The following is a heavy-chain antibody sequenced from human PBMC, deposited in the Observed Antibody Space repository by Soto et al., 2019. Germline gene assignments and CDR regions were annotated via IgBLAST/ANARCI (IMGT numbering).Heavy chain of an antibody. CDR2: VSTYNIDT. Sequence: QVHLVQYGAEVKKPGASLKVSCKTSGYTFTSYGIVWVRQAPGQGLVWMGWVSTYNIDTKYAQKFKGRVTMSTDTSTTTAYMELTSLTSDDTAMYYCARGGFAYGYLDFWGQGTLATVSS. J-gene: IGHJ4*02. CDR3: ARGGFAYGYLDF. V-gene: IGHV1-18*01. D-gene: IGHD5-18*01. CDR1: GYTFTSYG.